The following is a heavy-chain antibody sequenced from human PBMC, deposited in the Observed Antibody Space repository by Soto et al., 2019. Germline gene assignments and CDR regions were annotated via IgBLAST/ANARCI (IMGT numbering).Heavy chain of an antibody. Sequence: TSETLSLTCTVSGSSISSYYWSWTRQPPGKGLEWIGYIYYSGSTNYNPSLKSRVTISVDTSKNQFSLKLSSVTAADTAVYYCARSDGRYWGQGTLVTVSS. CDR1: GSSISSYY. V-gene: IGHV4-59*01. CDR3: ARSDGRY. CDR2: IYYSGST. J-gene: IGHJ4*02.